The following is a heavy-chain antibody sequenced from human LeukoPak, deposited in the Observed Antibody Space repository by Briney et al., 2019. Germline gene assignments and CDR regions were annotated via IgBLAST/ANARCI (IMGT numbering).Heavy chain of an antibody. CDR1: GFTFSCYG. CDR2: ISYDGSNK. J-gene: IGHJ4*02. Sequence: PGGSLRLSCAASGFTFSCYGMHWVRQAPGKGLEWVAVISYDGSNKFYADSVKGRFTISRDNSKNTLYLQMNSLRAEDTAVYYCAGSGYYFIDYWGQGTLVTVSS. CDR3: AGSGYYFIDY. D-gene: IGHD3-22*01. V-gene: IGHV3-30*03.